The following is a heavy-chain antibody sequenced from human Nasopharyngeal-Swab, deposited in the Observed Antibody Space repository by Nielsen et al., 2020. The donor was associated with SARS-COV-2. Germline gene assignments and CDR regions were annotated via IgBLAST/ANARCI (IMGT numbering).Heavy chain of an antibody. CDR3: ASQNFWSGYYKRDPIDY. D-gene: IGHD3-3*01. V-gene: IGHV4-61*07. CDR2: IYYSGST. Sequence: WIRQPPGKGLEWIGYIYYSGSTNYNPSLKSRVTISVDTSKNQFSLKLSSVTAADTAVYYCASQNFWSGYYKRDPIDYRGQGTLVTVSS. J-gene: IGHJ4*02.